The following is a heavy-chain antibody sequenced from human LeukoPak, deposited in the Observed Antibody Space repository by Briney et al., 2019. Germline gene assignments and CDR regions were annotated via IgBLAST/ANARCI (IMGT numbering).Heavy chain of an antibody. J-gene: IGHJ4*02. V-gene: IGHV1-8*01. CDR1: GHTFTSYD. CDR2: MNPDSGNT. CDR3: ARRIAAAGVGIVY. D-gene: IGHD6-13*01. Sequence: GASVKVSCKASGHTFTSYDINWVRQATGQGLEWMGWMNPDSGNTGHAQKFQGRGIMTRNPSISTAYMELSSLTSEDTAVYYCARRIAAAGVGIVYWGQGTLVTVSS.